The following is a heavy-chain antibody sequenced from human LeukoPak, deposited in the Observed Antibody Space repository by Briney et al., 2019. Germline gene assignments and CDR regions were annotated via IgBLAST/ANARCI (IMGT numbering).Heavy chain of an antibody. J-gene: IGHJ4*02. CDR1: GGSISSSSYY. Sequence: SETLSLTCTVSGGSISSSSYYWGWIRQPPGKGLEWIGNIYYSGSTYYNPSLTGRVTISVDTSKNQFSLKLSSMTAADTAVYYCARLDYGGHYFDYWGQGTLVTVSS. V-gene: IGHV4-39*01. CDR2: IYYSGST. CDR3: ARLDYGGHYFDY. D-gene: IGHD4-17*01.